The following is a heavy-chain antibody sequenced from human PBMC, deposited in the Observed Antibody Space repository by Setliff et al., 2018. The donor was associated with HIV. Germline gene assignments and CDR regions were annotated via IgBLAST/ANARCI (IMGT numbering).Heavy chain of an antibody. V-gene: IGHV1-18*01. J-gene: IGHJ4*02. Sequence: GASVKVSCKASGYTFTSYGLCWVRQAPGQGLEWMGWISGYNGNTNYAQKFQGRVTMTTDTSTSTAYMELRSLRSDDTAVYYCARFRVPQAIVVVPAAVDYWGQGTLVTVSS. CDR3: ARFRVPQAIVVVPAAVDY. D-gene: IGHD2-2*01. CDR2: ISGYNGNT. CDR1: GYTFTSYG.